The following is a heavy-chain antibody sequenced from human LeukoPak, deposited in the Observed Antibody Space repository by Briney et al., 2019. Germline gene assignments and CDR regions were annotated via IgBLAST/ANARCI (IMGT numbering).Heavy chain of an antibody. CDR1: GFTFSSYW. V-gene: IGHV3-7*01. Sequence: GGALRLSCAASGFTFSSYWMNRVRQAPGKGLEWGANIKLGGSETYYVDSVKGRFTISRDNAKNSVYLQMDSLRAEDTAVYYCVGEIRLVTAHWFDPWGQGTLVTVSS. CDR3: VGEIRLVTAHWFDP. J-gene: IGHJ5*02. D-gene: IGHD2-21*02. CDR2: IKLGGSET.